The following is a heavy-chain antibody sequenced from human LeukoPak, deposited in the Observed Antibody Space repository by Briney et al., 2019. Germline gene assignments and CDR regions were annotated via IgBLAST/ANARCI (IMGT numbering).Heavy chain of an antibody. D-gene: IGHD5-24*01. J-gene: IGHJ4*02. V-gene: IGHV3-30*04. CDR1: GFTLSSYT. Sequence: GLALRLSCVASGFTLSSYTILWVRQAPGRGGQWVAVISSFGREKYYADSPKGRFTISRDNSKKTLYLPMNSLRTDDTAVYYCARKGGTIISYRPFDYGGQGTLVTVSS. CDR3: ARKGGTIISYRPFDY. CDR2: ISSFGREK.